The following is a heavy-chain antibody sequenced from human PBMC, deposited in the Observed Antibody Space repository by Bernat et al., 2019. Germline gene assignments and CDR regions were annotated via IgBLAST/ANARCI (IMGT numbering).Heavy chain of an antibody. J-gene: IGHJ2*01. CDR3: ARGASQWLVGRYFDL. D-gene: IGHD6-19*01. Sequence: EVQLVESGGGLVQPGGSLRLSCAASGFTFSSYDMHWVRQATGKGLEWVSAIGTAGDTYYPGSVKGRFTISRENAKNSLYLQMNSLRAEDTAVYYCARGASQWLVGRYFDLWGRGTLVTVSS. CDR1: GFTFSSYD. V-gene: IGHV3-13*01. CDR2: IGTAGDT.